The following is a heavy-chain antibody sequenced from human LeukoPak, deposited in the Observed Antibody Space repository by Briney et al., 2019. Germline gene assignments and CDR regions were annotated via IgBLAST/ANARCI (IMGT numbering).Heavy chain of an antibody. D-gene: IGHD1-14*01. CDR1: GFTFSSYS. CDR2: ISSSSSTI. Sequence: GGSLRLSCAVSGFTFSSYSMNWVRQAPGTGLEWVSYISSSSSTIKYADSVKGRFTISRDNAKNSLHLQMNSLRAEDTAVYYCAKPARTDAFDIWGQGTMITVSS. V-gene: IGHV3-48*01. CDR3: AKPARTDAFDI. J-gene: IGHJ3*02.